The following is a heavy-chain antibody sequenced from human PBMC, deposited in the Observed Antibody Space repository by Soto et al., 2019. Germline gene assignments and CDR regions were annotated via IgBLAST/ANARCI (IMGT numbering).Heavy chain of an antibody. V-gene: IGHV1-69*01. J-gene: IGHJ4*02. CDR2: IVTLFGTA. D-gene: IGHD4-17*01. CDR3: AREVGYGDFSAALLD. Sequence: VQLMQSGAEVKQPGSSVKVSCEASGGTFSSHSINWVRQAPGQGLEWMGGIVTLFGTANYAQNFQGRVTITADQSTSTVYMDLSSLRSDDTAVYYCAREVGYGDFSAALLDWGQGTLVTVS. CDR1: GGTFSSHS.